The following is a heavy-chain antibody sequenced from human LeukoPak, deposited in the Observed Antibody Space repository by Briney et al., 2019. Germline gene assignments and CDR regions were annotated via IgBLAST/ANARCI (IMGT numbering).Heavy chain of an antibody. Sequence: ASVKVSCKASGYTFTNYAMHWVRQAPGQRLEWMGWINAGNGNTKYSQKFQGRVTITRDTSASTAYMELSSLRSEDTAAYYCARAQGYSVYFDYWGQGTLVTVSS. CDR1: GYTFTNYA. V-gene: IGHV1-3*01. CDR3: ARAQGYSVYFDY. CDR2: INAGNGNT. D-gene: IGHD5/OR15-5a*01. J-gene: IGHJ4*02.